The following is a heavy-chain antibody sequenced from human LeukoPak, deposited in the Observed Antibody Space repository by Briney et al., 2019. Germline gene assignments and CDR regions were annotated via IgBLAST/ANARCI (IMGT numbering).Heavy chain of an antibody. D-gene: IGHD3-10*01. CDR3: AREPVLSDSGSYPDC. J-gene: IGHJ4*02. CDR1: GFTFSDYY. Sequence: PGGSLRLSCAASGFTFSDYYMSWIRQVPGKGLEWVSYISSSGSTIYYADSVKGRFTISRDNTKNSLYLQMNSLRAEDTAVYYCAREPVLSDSGSYPDCWGQGTLVTVSS. V-gene: IGHV3-11*04. CDR2: ISSSGSTI.